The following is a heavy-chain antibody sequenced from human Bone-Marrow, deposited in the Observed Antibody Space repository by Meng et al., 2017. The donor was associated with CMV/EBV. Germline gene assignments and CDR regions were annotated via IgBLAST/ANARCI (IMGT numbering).Heavy chain of an antibody. CDR2: IRSKANSYAT. V-gene: IGHV3-73*01. J-gene: IGHJ3*01. D-gene: IGHD3-16*01. CDR1: GFTFSGSA. Sequence: GESLKISCAASGFTFSGSAMHWVRQASGKGLEWVGRIRSKANSYATAYAASVDGRFTISRDDSKNTAYLQMNSLKTEDTAVYYCTRLGGWGQGTMVTFSS. CDR3: TRLGG.